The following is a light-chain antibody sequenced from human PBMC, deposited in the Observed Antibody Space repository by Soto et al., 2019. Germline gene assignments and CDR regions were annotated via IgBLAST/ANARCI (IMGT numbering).Light chain of an antibody. J-gene: IGLJ1*01. V-gene: IGLV2-14*03. Sequence: QSALTQPASVSGSPGQSISISCTGTSSDIGGYNHVSWYQQHPGKAPKLMLYDVSNRPSGVSNRFSGSKSGNTASLTISGLQAEDEADYYCSSWTTSSTPLYVFGTGTKLTVL. CDR1: SSDIGGYNH. CDR3: SSWTTSSTPLYV. CDR2: DVS.